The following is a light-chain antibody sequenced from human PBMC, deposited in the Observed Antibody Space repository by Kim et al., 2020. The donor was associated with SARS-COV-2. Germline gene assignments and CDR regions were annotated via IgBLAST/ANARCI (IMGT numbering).Light chain of an antibody. CDR2: GAS. J-gene: IGKJ4*01. CDR1: QSLSSN. CDR3: QQYNNWPVT. Sequence: VSPGERATLSCRASQSLSSNLAWYQQRPGQAPRLLMYGASTRATGIPARFSGSGSGTEFTLTISSLQSEDLAVYYCQQYNNWPVTFGGGTKVDIK. V-gene: IGKV3-15*01.